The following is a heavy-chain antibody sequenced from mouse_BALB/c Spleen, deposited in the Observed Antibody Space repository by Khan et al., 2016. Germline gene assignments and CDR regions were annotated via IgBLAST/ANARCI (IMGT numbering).Heavy chain of an antibody. CDR3: ARAGYYGYLVN. CDR1: GFDFSSYW. J-gene: IGHJ3*01. CDR2: ITPDSSTI. Sequence: EVKLLESGGGLVQPGGSLKLSCEASGFDFSSYWMSWVRQAPGKGLEWIGEITPDSSTINYTPSLKDKFIISRDNAKNTLYLQMRKVRSEDTVLYYCARAGYYGYLVNWGQGTLVTVSA. D-gene: IGHD1-1*01. V-gene: IGHV4-1*02.